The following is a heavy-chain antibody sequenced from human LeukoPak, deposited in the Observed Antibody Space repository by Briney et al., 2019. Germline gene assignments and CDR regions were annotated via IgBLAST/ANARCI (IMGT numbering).Heavy chain of an antibody. Sequence: SETLSLTCTVSGASISRYYWNWIRQPPGKGLEWIGYIYYSGSTYYNPSLKSRVTISVDTSKNQFSLKLSSVTAADTAVYYCARDAAGATVFDYWGQGTLVTVSS. CDR1: GASISRYY. V-gene: IGHV4-59*06. D-gene: IGHD1-26*01. J-gene: IGHJ4*02. CDR3: ARDAAGATVFDY. CDR2: IYYSGST.